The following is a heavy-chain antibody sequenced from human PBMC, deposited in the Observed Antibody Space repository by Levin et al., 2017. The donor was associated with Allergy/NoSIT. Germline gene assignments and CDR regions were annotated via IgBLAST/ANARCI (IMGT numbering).Heavy chain of an antibody. D-gene: IGHD4-17*01. V-gene: IGHV1-3*01. J-gene: IGHJ4*02. CDR1: GYTFTSYA. Sequence: ASVKVSCKASGYTFTSYAMHWVRQAPGQRLEWMGWINAGNGNTKYSQKFQGRVTITRDTSASTAYMELSSLRSEDTAVYYCASRAFGDYGDYIFDYWGQGTLVTVSS. CDR3: ASRAFGDYGDYIFDY. CDR2: INAGNGNT.